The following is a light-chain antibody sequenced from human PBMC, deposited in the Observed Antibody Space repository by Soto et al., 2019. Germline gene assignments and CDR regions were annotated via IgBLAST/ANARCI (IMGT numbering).Light chain of an antibody. CDR1: QSFDSN. CDR2: GAS. CDR3: QQYNDWPSMYS. J-gene: IGKJ2*01. Sequence: EIVMTQSPATLSVSPGERATLSCRASQSFDSNLAWYQQKPGQAPRLLLFGASNRASGVPARFTGSGSGPEFTLTISSPPSEDFAVYYCQQYNDWPSMYSFSQGTKLEMK. V-gene: IGKV3-15*01.